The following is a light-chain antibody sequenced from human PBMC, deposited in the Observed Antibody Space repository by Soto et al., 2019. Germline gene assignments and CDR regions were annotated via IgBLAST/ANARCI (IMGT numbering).Light chain of an antibody. J-gene: IGLJ2*01. CDR1: SSDVGAYKF. CDR3: SSYGGRSNLV. CDR2: EVN. Sequence: QSALTQPPSASGSPGQSVTISCTGTSSDVGAYKFVSWYQLHPGKAPKLMIYEVNVRPSGVPDRFSGSKSGNTASLTVSGIQVEDEADYYCSSYGGRSNLVFGGGTQLTVL. V-gene: IGLV2-8*01.